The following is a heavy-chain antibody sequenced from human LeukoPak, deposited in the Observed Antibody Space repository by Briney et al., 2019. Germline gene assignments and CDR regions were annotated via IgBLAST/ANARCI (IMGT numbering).Heavy chain of an antibody. CDR1: GYSFTSYW. V-gene: IGHV5-51*01. J-gene: IGHJ6*02. D-gene: IGHD6-13*01. Sequence: GESLKISCKGSGYSFTSYWIGWVRQMPGKGLEWMGIIYPGDSDTRYSPSFQGQVTISADKSISTAYLQWSSLKASDTAMYYCARTGHSSSLNPYCYYGMDVWGQGTTVTVSS. CDR3: ARTGHSSSLNPYCYYGMDV. CDR2: IYPGDSDT.